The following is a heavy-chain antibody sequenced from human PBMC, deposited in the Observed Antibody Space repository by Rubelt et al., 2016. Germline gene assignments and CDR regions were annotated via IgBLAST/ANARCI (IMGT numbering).Heavy chain of an antibody. CDR2: IYYSGST. Sequence: QLQLQESGPGLVKPAETLSLTCTVSGGSISSSSYYWGWLRQPPGKGLEWIGSIYYSGSTYYNPSLKSRVTISVDTSKNQFSRKLNSVTAADRAVYYCARHLDRYYYYYMDVWGKGTTVTVSS. CDR1: GGSISSSSYY. CDR3: ARHLDRYYYYYMDV. V-gene: IGHV4-39*01. J-gene: IGHJ6*03.